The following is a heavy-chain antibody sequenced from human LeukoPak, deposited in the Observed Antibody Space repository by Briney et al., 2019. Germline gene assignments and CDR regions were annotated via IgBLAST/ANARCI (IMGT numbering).Heavy chain of an antibody. CDR1: GFTFSSYG. Sequence: PGGSLRLSCAASGFTFSSYGMSWVRQAPGKGLEWVSAISGSGGSTYYADSVKGRFTISRDNSKNTLYLQMNSLRAEDTAVYYCAKDILRYYYDSIGYSAYWGQRTLVTVSS. CDR2: ISGSGGST. J-gene: IGHJ4*02. D-gene: IGHD3-22*01. V-gene: IGHV3-23*01. CDR3: AKDILRYYYDSIGYSAY.